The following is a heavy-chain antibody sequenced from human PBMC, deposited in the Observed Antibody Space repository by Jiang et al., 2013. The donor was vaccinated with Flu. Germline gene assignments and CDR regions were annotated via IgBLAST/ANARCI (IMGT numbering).Heavy chain of an antibody. Sequence: GPGLVKPSETLSLTCTVSGYSISSGYYWGWIRQPPGKGLEWIGSIYHSGSTYYNPSLKSRVTISVDTSKNQFSLKLSSVTAADTAVYYCAREMGYSGYVAFYWGQGTLVTVSS. CDR3: AREMGYSGYVAFY. V-gene: IGHV4-38-2*02. CDR1: GYSISSGYY. J-gene: IGHJ4*02. D-gene: IGHD5-12*01. CDR2: IYHSGST.